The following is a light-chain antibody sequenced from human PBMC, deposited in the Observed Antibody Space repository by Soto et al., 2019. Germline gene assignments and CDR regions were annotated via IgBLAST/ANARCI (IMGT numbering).Light chain of an antibody. V-gene: IGKV3-11*01. Sequence: EIVLTQSPATLSLSPGERATLSCRASQSVSSYLAWYQQKPGKAPRLLIYAASTRATGIPARFSGSGSGTDFTPTISSREPEDFVVYYCQQRSNWPPYTFGQGTKLEIK. J-gene: IGKJ2*01. CDR2: AAS. CDR1: QSVSSY. CDR3: QQRSNWPPYT.